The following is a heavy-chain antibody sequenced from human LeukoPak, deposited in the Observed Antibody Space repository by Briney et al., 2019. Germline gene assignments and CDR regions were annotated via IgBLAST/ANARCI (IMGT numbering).Heavy chain of an antibody. V-gene: IGHV4-31*03. D-gene: IGHD2-2*01. J-gene: IGHJ5*02. CDR1: GGSISSGGYY. Sequence: SETLSLTCTVSGGSISSGGYYWRWIRQHPGKGLEWIGYIYYSGSTYYNPSLKSRVTISVDTSKNQFSLKLSSVTAADTAVYYCARGGGVVPAARGRFDPWGQGTLVTVSS. CDR2: IYYSGST. CDR3: ARGGGVVPAARGRFDP.